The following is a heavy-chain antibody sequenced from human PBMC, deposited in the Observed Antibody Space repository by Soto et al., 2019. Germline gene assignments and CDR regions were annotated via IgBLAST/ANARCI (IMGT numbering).Heavy chain of an antibody. J-gene: IGHJ4*01. CDR3: ARGEQYSGRIFDY. CDR2: TYYRSKWYY. D-gene: IGHD1-26*01. V-gene: IGHV6-1*01. CDR1: GDXVSSNSVG. Sequence: QXLSLTCDSTGDXVSSNSVGWSWVRQSPSRGLEWLGSTYYRSKWYYEYAVSVRGRITINPDTSTKQYSLQLTSVTTEDTDVYFCARGEQYSGRIFDYWGQGTLGTVS.